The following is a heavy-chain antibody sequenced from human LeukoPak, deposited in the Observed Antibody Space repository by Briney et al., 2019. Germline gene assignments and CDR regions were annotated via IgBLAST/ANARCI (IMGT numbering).Heavy chain of an antibody. D-gene: IGHD5-24*01. CDR3: AKLEMASHSGY. CDR1: GFTFSSYG. J-gene: IGHJ4*02. V-gene: IGHV3-23*01. Sequence: GGSLRFSCAASGFTFSSYGMSWVRQAPGKGLEWVSAISGSGGSTYYADSVKGRFTISRDNSKNTLYLQMNSLRAEDTAIYYCAKLEMASHSGYWGQGTLVTVSS. CDR2: ISGSGGST.